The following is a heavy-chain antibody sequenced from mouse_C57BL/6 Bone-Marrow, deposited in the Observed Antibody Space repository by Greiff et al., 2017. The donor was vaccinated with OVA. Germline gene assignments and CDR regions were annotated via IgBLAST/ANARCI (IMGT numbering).Heavy chain of an antibody. CDR3: ARDGYYLYWYFDV. V-gene: IGHV1-81*01. Sequence: VKLMESGAELARPGASVKLSCKASGYTFTSYGISWVKQRTGQGLEWIGEIYPRSGNTYYNEKFKGKATLTADKSSSTAYMELRSLTSEDSAVYFGARDGYYLYWYFDVWGTGTTVTVSS. CDR1: GYTFTSYG. D-gene: IGHD2-3*01. J-gene: IGHJ1*03. CDR2: IYPRSGNT.